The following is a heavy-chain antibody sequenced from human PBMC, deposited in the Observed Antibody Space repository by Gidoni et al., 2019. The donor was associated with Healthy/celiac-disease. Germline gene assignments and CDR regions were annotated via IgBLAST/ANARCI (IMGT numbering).Heavy chain of an antibody. CDR2: IKSKTDGGTT. CDR3: TTDLRGSDFWSGYYTWGFNFDY. Sequence: EVQLVESGGGLVKPGGSLRLSCAASGFTFSNAWMSWFRQAPGKGLEWVGRIKSKTDGGTTDYAAPVKGRFTISRDDSKNTLYLQMNSLKTEDTAVYYCTTDLRGSDFWSGYYTWGFNFDYWGQGTLVTVSS. D-gene: IGHD3-3*01. V-gene: IGHV3-15*01. J-gene: IGHJ4*02. CDR1: GFTFSNAW.